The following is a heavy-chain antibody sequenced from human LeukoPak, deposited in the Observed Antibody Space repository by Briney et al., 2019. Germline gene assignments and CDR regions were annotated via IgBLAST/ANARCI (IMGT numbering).Heavy chain of an antibody. J-gene: IGHJ4*02. V-gene: IGHV1-2*02. Sequence: ASVKVSCKASGYTFTGYYMHWVRQAPGQGLEWMGIINPSGGSTSYAQKFQGRVTMTRDTSISTAYMELSRLRSDDTAVYYCARNPSDAAYDSSGYPFDYWGQGTLVTVSS. CDR3: ARNPSDAAYDSSGYPFDY. CDR1: GYTFTGYY. CDR2: INPSGGST. D-gene: IGHD3-22*01.